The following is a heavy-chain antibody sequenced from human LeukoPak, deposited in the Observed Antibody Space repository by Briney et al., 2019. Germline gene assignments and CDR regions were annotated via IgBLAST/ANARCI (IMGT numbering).Heavy chain of an antibody. CDR3: ARGGYCSGGSCYPALFGY. Sequence: PSETLSLTCTVSGASMSNYYWVWIRQPPGKGLEWIGYIYYSGSTYYNPSLKSRVTISVDTSKNQFSLKLSSVTAADTAVYYCARGGYCSGGSCYPALFGYWGQGTLVTVSS. CDR1: GASMSNYY. V-gene: IGHV4-59*12. J-gene: IGHJ4*02. D-gene: IGHD2-15*01. CDR2: IYYSGST.